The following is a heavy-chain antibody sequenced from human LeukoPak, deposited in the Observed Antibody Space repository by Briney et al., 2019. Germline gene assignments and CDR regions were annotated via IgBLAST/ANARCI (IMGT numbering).Heavy chain of an antibody. V-gene: IGHV4-59*01. CDR1: GGSISTYY. Sequence: PSETLSLTCTVSGGSISTYYWSWIRQPPGKGLEWIGHIYYSGSTNYNPSLKSRLTISVDTSKNQFSLKLSSVTAADTAVYYCARGGPSYYGSGSPFDYWGQGTLVAISS. CDR2: IYYSGST. D-gene: IGHD3-10*01. J-gene: IGHJ4*02. CDR3: ARGGPSYYGSGSPFDY.